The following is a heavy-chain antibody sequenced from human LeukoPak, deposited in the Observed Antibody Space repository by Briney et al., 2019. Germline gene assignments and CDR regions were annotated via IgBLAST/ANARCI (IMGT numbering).Heavy chain of an antibody. V-gene: IGHV1-2*02. CDR3: ARGSYGYD. CDR2: INPNPNSGGT. CDR1: GYTFTDYY. D-gene: IGHD1-26*01. J-gene: IGHJ4*02. Sequence: ASVKVSCTASGYTFTDYYLHWVRQAPGQGLEWVGWINPNPNSGGTSYAQKFQGRVTMTRDTSINTAYMELSGLRSDDTAVYFCARGSYGYDWGQGTLVTVSS.